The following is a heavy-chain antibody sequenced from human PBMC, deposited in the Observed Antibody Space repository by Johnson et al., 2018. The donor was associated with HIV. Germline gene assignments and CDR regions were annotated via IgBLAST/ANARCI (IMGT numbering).Heavy chain of an antibody. CDR1: GFTFRSYW. V-gene: IGHV3-7*01. CDR2: LKQVGSEK. J-gene: IGHJ3*02. Sequence: VQLVESGGGVVRPGGSLRLSCAVSGFTFRSYWMTWVRQAPGKGLEWVTNLKQVGSEKYYVDSVKGRFTISRDNATNSLYLQMNSLRAEDTAVYYCVRGLDIWGQGTEVTVSS. CDR3: VRGLDI.